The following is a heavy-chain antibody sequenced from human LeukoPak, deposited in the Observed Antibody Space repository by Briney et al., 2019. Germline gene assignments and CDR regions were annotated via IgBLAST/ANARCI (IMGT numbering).Heavy chain of an antibody. D-gene: IGHD3-22*01. CDR1: GFTFDDYA. CDR3: ARDSSTYYYDSHDAFDI. Sequence: GGSLRLSCAASGFTFDDYAMHWVRQAPGKGLEWVSGISWNSGSIGYADSVRGRFTISRDNAKNSLYLQMNSLRAEDTAVYYCARDSSTYYYDSHDAFDIWGQGTMVTVSS. J-gene: IGHJ3*02. V-gene: IGHV3-9*01. CDR2: ISWNSGSI.